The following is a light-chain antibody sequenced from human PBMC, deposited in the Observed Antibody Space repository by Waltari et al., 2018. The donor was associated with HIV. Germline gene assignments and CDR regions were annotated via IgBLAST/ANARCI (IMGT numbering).Light chain of an antibody. Sequence: QSALTQPASVSGSLGQSITISCTGTSGDVGGYNFVSWYQQHPGKAPKLIIYNVNNRPSGVSFRCSGSRSANTASLTISGLQAEDEADYFCCSYTSSGPRYVLFGGGTRLTVL. CDR3: CSYTSSGPRYVL. V-gene: IGLV2-14*03. J-gene: IGLJ2*01. CDR1: SGDVGGYNF. CDR2: NVN.